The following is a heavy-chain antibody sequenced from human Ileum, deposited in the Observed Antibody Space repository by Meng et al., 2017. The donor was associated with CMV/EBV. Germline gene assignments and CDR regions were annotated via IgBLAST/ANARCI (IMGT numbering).Heavy chain of an antibody. CDR2: ISYSGTA. CDR1: GGSISSSLYY. V-gene: IGHV4-39*07. CDR3: ARDSTYPSGLDY. D-gene: IGHD3-10*01. Sequence: QLPLAEPGPGLVKPSETLSLTCTVSGGSISSSLYYWGWIRQPPGKGLEWIGTISYSGTAFYNLSLKSRVAISIDTSKFQFSLKLSSVTATDTAVYYCARDSTYPSGLDYWGQGTLVTVSS. J-gene: IGHJ4*02.